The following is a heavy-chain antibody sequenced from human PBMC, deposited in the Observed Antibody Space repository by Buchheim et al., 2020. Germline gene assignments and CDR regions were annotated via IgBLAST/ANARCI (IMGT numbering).Heavy chain of an antibody. Sequence: EVQLLESGGGLVQPGGSLRLSCAASGFTFSSYVMSWVREAPGKGLEWVSAISGSGGSTYYADSVKGRFTISRDNSKNTLCLQMNSLRAEDTAVYYCVKPYCSGGSCYRFGFEYWGQGTL. J-gene: IGHJ4*02. D-gene: IGHD2-15*01. CDR3: VKPYCSGGSCYRFGFEY. V-gene: IGHV3-23*01. CDR1: GFTFSSYV. CDR2: ISGSGGST.